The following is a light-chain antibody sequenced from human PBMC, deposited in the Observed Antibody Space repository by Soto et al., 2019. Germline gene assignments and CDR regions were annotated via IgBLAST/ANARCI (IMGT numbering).Light chain of an antibody. CDR3: QQRLNWPPG. V-gene: IGKV3-11*01. CDR1: QSVTNY. J-gene: IGKJ1*01. Sequence: FFLTQSPDTLSLSPGERATLSCSASQSVTNYIAWYQQRPGQAPRLLIYDASNRATGVPARFSGSGSGTDFTLTISDLEPADFGLYYCQQRLNWPPGFGQGTKVEIK. CDR2: DAS.